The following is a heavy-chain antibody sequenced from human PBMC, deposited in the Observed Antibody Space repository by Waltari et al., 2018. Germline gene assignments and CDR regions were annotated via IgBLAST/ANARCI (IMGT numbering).Heavy chain of an antibody. CDR1: GASISSNYW. CDR2: IHHSGRT. Sequence: QVQLQESGPGLVKPSGTLCLTCAVSGASISSNYWWSWVRQSPGKGLEWIGQIHHSGRTYSTPSLKSRITISVDKSKNQFSLNLSSVNDADTAVYYCAADRGNGLYFDYWGQGTLVTVSS. CDR3: AADRGNGLYFDY. D-gene: IGHD2-15*01. J-gene: IGHJ4*02. V-gene: IGHV4-4*02.